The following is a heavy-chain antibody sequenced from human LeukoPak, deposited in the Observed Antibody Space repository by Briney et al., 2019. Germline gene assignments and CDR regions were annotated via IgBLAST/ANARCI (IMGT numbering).Heavy chain of an antibody. Sequence: GGSLRLSCAASGFTFSCYSMNWVRQAPGKGLEWVSSISSSSYIYYADSVKGRFTISRDNAKNSLYLQMNSLRAEDTAVYYCAGDRYYYDSSGYSYYYYGMDVWGQGTTVTVSS. CDR3: AGDRYYYDSSGYSYYYYGMDV. J-gene: IGHJ6*02. V-gene: IGHV3-21*01. CDR1: GFTFSCYS. CDR2: ISSSSYI. D-gene: IGHD3-22*01.